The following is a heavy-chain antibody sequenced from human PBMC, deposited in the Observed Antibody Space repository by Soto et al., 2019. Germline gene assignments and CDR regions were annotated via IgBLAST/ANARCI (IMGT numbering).Heavy chain of an antibody. CDR2: IIPIFGTA. CDR3: ARRGHQWLIHYYYGMDV. D-gene: IGHD6-19*01. J-gene: IGHJ6*02. Sequence: ASVKVSCKASGGTFSSYAISWVRQAPGQGLEWMGGIIPIFGTANYAQKFQGRVTITADESTSTAYMELSSLRSEDTAVYYCARRGHQWLIHYYYGMDVWGQGTTVTVSS. CDR1: GGTFSSYA. V-gene: IGHV1-69*13.